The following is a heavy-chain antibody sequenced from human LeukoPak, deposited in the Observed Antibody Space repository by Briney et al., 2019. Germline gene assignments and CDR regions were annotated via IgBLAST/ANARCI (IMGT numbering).Heavy chain of an antibody. CDR3: SRRRGGSAWYDF. J-gene: IGHJ5*01. Sequence: PSETLSLTCTVSGGSIGSGSYYWVWIRQPPGKGLEWIGNIYSSGGTYYNPSLKSRVTISVDTSKNQSSLKVTSVTAADTAVYYCSRRRGGSAWYDFWGQGTLVTVSS. V-gene: IGHV4-39*01. CDR1: GGSIGSGSYY. CDR2: IYSSGGT. D-gene: IGHD3-10*01.